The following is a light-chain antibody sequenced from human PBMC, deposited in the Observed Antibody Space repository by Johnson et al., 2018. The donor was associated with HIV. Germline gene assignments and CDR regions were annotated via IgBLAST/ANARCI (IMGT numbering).Light chain of an antibody. J-gene: IGLJ1*01. CDR1: SSNIGNNY. CDR2: ENN. CDR3: GTWDSSLRVGF. Sequence: QSVLTQPPSVSAAPGQKVTISCSGSSSNIGNNYVSWYQQLPGTAPKLLIYENNKRPSGIPDRFSGSKSGTSATLGITGLQTGDAADYYCGTWDSSLRVGFFGTGTKVTVL. V-gene: IGLV1-51*02.